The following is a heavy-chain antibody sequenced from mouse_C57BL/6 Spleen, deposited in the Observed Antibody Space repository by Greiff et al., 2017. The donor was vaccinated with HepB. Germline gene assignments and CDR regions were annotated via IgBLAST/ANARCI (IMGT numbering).Heavy chain of an antibody. J-gene: IGHJ4*01. V-gene: IGHV1-80*01. CDR2: IYTGDGDT. Sequence: VQLQQSGAELVKPGASVKISCKASGYSFSSYWMNWVKQRPGKGLEWIGQIYTGDGDTNYNGKFKGKATLTADKSSSTAFMQLSSLTSEDSAGYFYSRTLLQSQGDLEYWGQGTSVTVSS. CDR3: SRTLLQSQGDLEY. CDR1: GYSFSSYW.